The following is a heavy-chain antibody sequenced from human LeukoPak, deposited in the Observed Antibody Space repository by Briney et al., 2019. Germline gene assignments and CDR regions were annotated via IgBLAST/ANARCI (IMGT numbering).Heavy chain of an antibody. CDR3: ATSAEDGSN. CDR2: ISWNSGSI. CDR1: GFTFDDYA. D-gene: IGHD2-15*01. V-gene: IGHV3-9*01. Sequence: GRSLRLSCAASGFTFDDYAMHWVRQAPGKGLEWVSGISWNSGSIGYADSVKGRFTVSRDNAKNSLYLQMNSLRAEDTALYYCATSAEDGSNWGQGTLVTVSS. J-gene: IGHJ4*02.